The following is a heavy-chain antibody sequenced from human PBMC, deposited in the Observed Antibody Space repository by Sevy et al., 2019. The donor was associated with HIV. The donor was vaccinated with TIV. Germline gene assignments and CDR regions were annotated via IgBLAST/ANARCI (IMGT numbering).Heavy chain of an antibody. CDR1: GFSFSDHH. D-gene: IGHD6-19*01. CDR2: IRQKANSYTT. V-gene: IGHV3-72*01. Sequence: GGSRRLSCAASGFSFSDHHLDWVRQAPGKGLEWVGRIRQKANSYTTEYAASVKGRFTISRDDSKNSLYLQINSLKTEDTAVYYCARLGQWLRAYDAFDIWGQGTMVTVSS. CDR3: ARLGQWLRAYDAFDI. J-gene: IGHJ3*02.